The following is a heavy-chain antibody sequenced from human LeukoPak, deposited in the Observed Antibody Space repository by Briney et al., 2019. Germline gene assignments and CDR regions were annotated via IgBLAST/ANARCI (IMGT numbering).Heavy chain of an antibody. Sequence: GRSLRLSCTASGFTFSRYGMHWVRQAPGKGLEWVAVILYDGSKKDYADSVKGRFSIPRDNSENTVYLQMNSLRAEDTAVYYCASRIAAAGTIGTNGAFDIWGQGTMVTVSS. CDR2: ILYDGSKK. CDR3: ASRIAAAGTIGTNGAFDI. CDR1: GFTFSRYG. V-gene: IGHV3-33*01. J-gene: IGHJ3*02. D-gene: IGHD6-13*01.